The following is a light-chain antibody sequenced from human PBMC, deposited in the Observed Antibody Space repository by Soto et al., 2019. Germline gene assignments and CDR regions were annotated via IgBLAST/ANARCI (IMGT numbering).Light chain of an antibody. CDR1: QSVSSN. CDR2: DAS. CDR3: QQYGSLSWT. Sequence: EIVMSQSPSTLSVSPGERATLSCRASQSVSSNLAWYQQKPGQAPRLLISDASNRATGIPDRFSGSGSGTDFTLTISRLEPEDFAVYYCQQYGSLSWTFGQGTKVDIK. V-gene: IGKV3-20*01. J-gene: IGKJ1*01.